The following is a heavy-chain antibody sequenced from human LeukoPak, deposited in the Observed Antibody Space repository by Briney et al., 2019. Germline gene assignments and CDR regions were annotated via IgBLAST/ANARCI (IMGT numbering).Heavy chain of an antibody. J-gene: IGHJ4*02. V-gene: IGHV3-66*01. Sequence: GGSLRLSCAASGIIFSNFALHWVRQAPGKGLEWVSVIYSGGSTYYADSVKGRFTISRDNSKNTLYLQMNSLRAEDTAVYYCATPGFYGDYLHDYWGQGTLVTVSS. CDR2: IYSGGST. CDR1: GIIFSNFA. CDR3: ATPGFYGDYLHDY. D-gene: IGHD4-17*01.